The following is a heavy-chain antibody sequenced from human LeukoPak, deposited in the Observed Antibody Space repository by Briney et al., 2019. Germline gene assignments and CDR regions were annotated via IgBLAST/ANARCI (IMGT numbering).Heavy chain of an antibody. CDR2: IIPILGIA. V-gene: IGHV1-69*04. Sequence: GASAKVSCKASGGTFSSYAISWVRQAPGQGLEWMGRIIPILGIANYAQKFQGRVTITADKSTSTAYMELSSLRSEDTAVYYCARGGPVAATERYFDYWGQGTLVTVSS. D-gene: IGHD2-15*01. J-gene: IGHJ4*02. CDR1: GGTFSSYA. CDR3: ARGGPVAATERYFDY.